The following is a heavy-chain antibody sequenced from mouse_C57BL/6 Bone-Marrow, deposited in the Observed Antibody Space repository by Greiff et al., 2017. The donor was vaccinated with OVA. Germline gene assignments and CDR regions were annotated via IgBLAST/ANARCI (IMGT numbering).Heavy chain of an antibody. CDR2: ISSGGSYT. J-gene: IGHJ1*03. V-gene: IGHV5-6*01. Sequence: EVKLVESGGDLVKPGGSLKLSCAASGFTFSSYGMSWVRQTPDKRLEWVATISSGGSYTYYPDSVKGRFTISRDNAKNTLYLQMSSLKSEDTAMYYCARQRRRGWYFDVWGTGTTVTVSS. CDR3: ARQRRRGWYFDV. CDR1: GFTFSSYG.